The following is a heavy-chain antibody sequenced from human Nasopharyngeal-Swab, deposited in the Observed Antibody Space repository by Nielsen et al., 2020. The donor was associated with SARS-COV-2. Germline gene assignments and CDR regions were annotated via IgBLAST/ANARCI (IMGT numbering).Heavy chain of an antibody. Sequence: SVKVSCKASGYTFSNYGISWVRQAPGQGLEWMGWIKSGDSNRNDAQKFRGRVTLTIDTSMSTAYMELSSLRSDDTAVYYCARDLRSTLYYFDQWGQGTLVTVSS. D-gene: IGHD2-2*02. J-gene: IGHJ4*02. V-gene: IGHV1-18*01. CDR3: ARDLRSTLYYFDQ. CDR2: IKSGDSNR. CDR1: GYTFSNYG.